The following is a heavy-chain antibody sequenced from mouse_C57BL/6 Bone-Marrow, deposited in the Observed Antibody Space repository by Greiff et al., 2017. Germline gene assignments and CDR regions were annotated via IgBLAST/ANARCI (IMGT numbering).Heavy chain of an antibody. J-gene: IGHJ2*01. Sequence: VQLQQSGAELVKPGASVKMSCKASGYTFTSYWITWVKQRPGQGLEWIGDIYPGSGSTNYNEKFKSKATLTVDTSSSTAYMQLSSLTSEDSAVYYCARGQLRLQDDWGQGTTLTVSS. CDR2: IYPGSGST. CDR1: GYTFTSYW. D-gene: IGHD3-2*02. CDR3: ARGQLRLQDD. V-gene: IGHV1-55*01.